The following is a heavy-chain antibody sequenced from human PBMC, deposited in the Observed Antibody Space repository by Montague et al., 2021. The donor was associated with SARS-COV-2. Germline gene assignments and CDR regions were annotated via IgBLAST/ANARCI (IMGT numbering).Heavy chain of an antibody. D-gene: IGHD4-17*01. CDR1: GFTFSSYG. Sequence: PRLSCAASGFTFSSYGMHWVRQAPGKGLEWVAVIWYDGSNKYCADSVKGRFTISRDNSKNTLYLQMNSLRAEDTAVYYCAKDLDGDDDKYYYYYGMDVGGQGTTVTVSS. CDR3: AKDLDGDDDKYYYYYGMDV. CDR2: IWYDGSNK. V-gene: IGHV3-33*06. J-gene: IGHJ6*02.